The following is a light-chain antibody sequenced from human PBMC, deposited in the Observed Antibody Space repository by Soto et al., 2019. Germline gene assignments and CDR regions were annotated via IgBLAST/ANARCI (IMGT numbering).Light chain of an antibody. J-gene: IGLJ1*01. CDR2: EVT. CDR3: SSYTNINTRACV. CDR1: NSDVGSYNL. V-gene: IGLV2-14*02. Sequence: QSVLTQPASVSGSPRQSITISCTGTNSDVGSYNLVSWFQQHPGKAPKLVIYEVTKRPSGVSDRFSGSKSGNTASLTISGLQAEDEADYYCSSYTNINTRACVFGTGTKLTVL.